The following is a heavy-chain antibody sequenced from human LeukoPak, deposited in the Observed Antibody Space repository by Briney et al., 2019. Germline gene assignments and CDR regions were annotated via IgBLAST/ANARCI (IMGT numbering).Heavy chain of an antibody. CDR3: ASRYYDSSGYYIADTFDI. CDR2: IDPSDSYT. V-gene: IGHV5-10-1*01. Sequence: GESLKISCQGSGYNFTTHWISWVRQMPGKGLEWMGSIDPSDSYTNYSPSFQGHVTFSADKSISTAFLQWSSLKASDTAMYYCASRYYDSSGYYIADTFDIWGQGTVVTVSS. CDR1: GYNFTTHW. D-gene: IGHD3-22*01. J-gene: IGHJ3*02.